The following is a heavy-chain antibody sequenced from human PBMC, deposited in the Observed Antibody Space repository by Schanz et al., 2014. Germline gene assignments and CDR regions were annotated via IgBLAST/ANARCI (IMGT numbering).Heavy chain of an antibody. J-gene: IGHJ4*02. CDR2: ITGIGTYT. Sequence: EVQLVESGGGLVKPGGSLRLSCAASEFIFSTYTMNWVRQAPGKGLEWISSITGIGTYTYYADSVKCRLTISRDNAKNSLYLQITSLRAKDTTVFSCAREKRAYSSSSGFGYRGQGTLVTVSS. V-gene: IGHV3-21*01. CDR3: AREKRAYSSSSGFGY. D-gene: IGHD6-19*01. CDR1: EFIFSTYT.